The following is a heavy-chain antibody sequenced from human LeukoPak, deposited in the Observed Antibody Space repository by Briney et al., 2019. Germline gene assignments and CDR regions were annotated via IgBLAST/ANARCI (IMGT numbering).Heavy chain of an antibody. J-gene: IGHJ3*02. V-gene: IGHV3-23*01. CDR3: AKDPTYYSDAFDI. Sequence: PGGSLRLSCAASGFTFSSFAMSWVRQAPGKGLEWVSTISGSRGSTYYADSVKGRFTISRDNSKNTLYLQMNSLRVEDTAAYYCAKDPTYYSDAFDIWGQGTKVTVSS. D-gene: IGHD3-10*01. CDR1: GFTFSSFA. CDR2: ISGSRGST.